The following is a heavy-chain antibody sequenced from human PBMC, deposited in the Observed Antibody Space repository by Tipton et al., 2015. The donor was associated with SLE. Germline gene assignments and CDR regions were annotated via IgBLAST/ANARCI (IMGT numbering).Heavy chain of an antibody. CDR1: GGSISSYY. J-gene: IGHJ4*02. D-gene: IGHD3-16*02. CDR3: ARQREIPGVIWYGFDY. CDR2: IYTSGST. Sequence: TLSLTCTVSGGSISSYYWSWIRQPAGKGLEWIGRIYTSGSTNYNPSLKSRVTISVDTSKNQFSLKLSSVTAADTAVYYCARQREIPGVIWYGFDYWGQGTLVTVSS. V-gene: IGHV4-4*07.